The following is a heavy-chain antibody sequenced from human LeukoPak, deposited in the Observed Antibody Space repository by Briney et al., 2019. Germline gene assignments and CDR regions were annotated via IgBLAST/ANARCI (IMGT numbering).Heavy chain of an antibody. CDR3: ARGPAMDRGVSWCDP. CDR1: GGSFSGYC. CDR2: INHSGST. Sequence: SETLSLTCAVYGGSFSGYCWSWIRQPPGKGLEWIGEINHSGSTNYNPSLKSRVTISVDTSKNQFSLKLSSVTAADTAVYYCARGPAMDRGVSWCDPWGQRTLVTVSS. D-gene: IGHD3-10*01. V-gene: IGHV4-34*01. J-gene: IGHJ5*02.